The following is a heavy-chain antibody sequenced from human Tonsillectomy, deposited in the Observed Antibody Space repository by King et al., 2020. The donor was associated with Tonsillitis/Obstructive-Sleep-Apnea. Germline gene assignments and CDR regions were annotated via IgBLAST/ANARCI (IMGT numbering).Heavy chain of an antibody. CDR2: IYYSGST. D-gene: IGHD3-10*01. CDR3: AREYCSGGDGWFDP. Sequence: LQLQESGPGLVKPSQTLSLTCTVSGGSISSGGYYWTWIRQHPGKGLEWIGYIYYSGSTYYNPSLKSRVTISVDTSKNQFSLKLSSVTAADTAVYYCAREYCSGGDGWFDPWGQGTLVTVSS. CDR1: GGSISSGGYY. V-gene: IGHV4-31*03. J-gene: IGHJ5*02.